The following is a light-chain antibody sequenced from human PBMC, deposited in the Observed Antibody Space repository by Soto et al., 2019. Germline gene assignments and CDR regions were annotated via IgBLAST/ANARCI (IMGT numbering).Light chain of an antibody. CDR2: DAS. CDR3: QQRSHWPST. Sequence: EIVLTQSPATLSLSPGDRATLSCRASQSVSSYLAWYQQKPGQAPRLLIYDASNRATGIPARFSGSGSGTDFTLTITSLEPEDFAVYYCQQRSHWPSTFGGRTKVEIK. J-gene: IGKJ4*01. V-gene: IGKV3-11*01. CDR1: QSVSSY.